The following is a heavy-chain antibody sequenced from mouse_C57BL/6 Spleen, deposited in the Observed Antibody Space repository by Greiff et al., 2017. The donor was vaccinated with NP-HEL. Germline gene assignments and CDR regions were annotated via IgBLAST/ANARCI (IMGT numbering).Heavy chain of an antibody. J-gene: IGHJ3*01. V-gene: IGHV1-26*01. CDR1: GYTFTDYY. CDR2: INPNNGGT. CDR3: ARSDSNSAY. D-gene: IGHD2-5*01. Sequence: VQLQQSGPELVKPGASVKISCKASGYTFTDYYMNWVKQSHGKSLEWIGDINPNNGGTSYNQKFKGKATLTVDKSSSTAYMELRSLTSEDSAVYYCARSDSNSAYWGQGTLVTVSA.